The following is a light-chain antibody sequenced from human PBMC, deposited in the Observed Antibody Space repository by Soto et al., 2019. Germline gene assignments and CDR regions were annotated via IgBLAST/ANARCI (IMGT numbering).Light chain of an antibody. V-gene: IGKV1-5*01. CDR1: QSISSW. Sequence: DIQMTQSPSTLSASVGDRVTITCRASQSISSWLAWYQQKPGKAPKLLIYDVSTLESGVPSRFSGSGSGTEFTLTISSLQPVDFATYYCQQYNIFWTFGQGTK. CDR3: QQYNIFWT. CDR2: DVS. J-gene: IGKJ1*01.